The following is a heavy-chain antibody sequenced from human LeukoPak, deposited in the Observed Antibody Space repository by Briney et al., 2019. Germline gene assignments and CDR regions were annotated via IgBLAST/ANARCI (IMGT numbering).Heavy chain of an antibody. CDR3: ARRRYDASGYYPSRGRYFDY. J-gene: IGHJ4*02. D-gene: IGHD3-22*01. CDR1: GGSISNNNFY. Sequence: SETLSLTCTVSGGSISNNNFYWSWVRQPPEKGLEWIGEINHSGSTNYNPSLKSRVPISVDTSKNQFSLELTSVTAADTAVYYCARRRYDASGYYPSRGRYFDYWGQGTLVTVSS. CDR2: INHSGST. V-gene: IGHV4-39*07.